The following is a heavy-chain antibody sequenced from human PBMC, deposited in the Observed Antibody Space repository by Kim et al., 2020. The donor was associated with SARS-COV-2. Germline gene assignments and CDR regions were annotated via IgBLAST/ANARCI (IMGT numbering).Heavy chain of an antibody. J-gene: IGHJ5*02. CDR2: GT. CDR3: ARSEENWFDP. Sequence: GTSYARKFQGRVTMTRDTSISTASMELSRLRSDDTAVYYCARSEENWFDPWGQGTLVTVSS. V-gene: IGHV1-2*02.